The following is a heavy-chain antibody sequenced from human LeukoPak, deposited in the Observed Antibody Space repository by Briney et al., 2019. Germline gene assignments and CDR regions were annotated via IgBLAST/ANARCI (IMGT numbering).Heavy chain of an antibody. V-gene: IGHV3-43*01. CDR1: GFAFSDYY. J-gene: IGHJ4*02. CDR2: ISWDGGST. CDR3: AASVAYCGGDCYLGY. Sequence: GGSLRLSCAASGFAFSDYYMSWVRQAPGKGLEWVSLISWDGGSTYYADSVKGRFTISRDNSKNSLYLQMNSLRTEDTALYYCAASVAYCGGDCYLGYWGQGTLVTVSS. D-gene: IGHD2-21*02.